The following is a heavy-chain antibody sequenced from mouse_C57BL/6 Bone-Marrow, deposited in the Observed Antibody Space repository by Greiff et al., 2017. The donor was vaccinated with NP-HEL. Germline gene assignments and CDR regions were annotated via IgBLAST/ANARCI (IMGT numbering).Heavy chain of an antibody. CDR3: ASALITTVDRWYFDV. CDR1: GYAFTNYL. CDR2: INPGSGGT. D-gene: IGHD1-1*01. V-gene: IGHV1-54*01. J-gene: IGHJ1*03. Sequence: VQLQQSGAELVRPGTSVKVSCKASGYAFTNYLIEWVKQRPGQGLEWIGVINPGSGGTNYNEKFKGKATLTADKSSSTAYMQLSSLTSEDSAVYFCASALITTVDRWYFDVWGTGTTVTVSS.